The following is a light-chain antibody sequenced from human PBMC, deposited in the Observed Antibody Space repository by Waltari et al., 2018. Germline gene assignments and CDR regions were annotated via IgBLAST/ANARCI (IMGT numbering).Light chain of an antibody. Sequence: DIQMTQSPSSLSASAGDTVTITCRASQGISTYLNWYQQKPGKTPKRLIYATSSLDGGVPFRFSGSGYGTIFTLTISGLQPEDFSTYYCLQYNSHPWTFGQGTKVEIQ. V-gene: IGKV1-17*01. CDR3: LQYNSHPWT. CDR2: ATS. J-gene: IGKJ1*01. CDR1: QGISTY.